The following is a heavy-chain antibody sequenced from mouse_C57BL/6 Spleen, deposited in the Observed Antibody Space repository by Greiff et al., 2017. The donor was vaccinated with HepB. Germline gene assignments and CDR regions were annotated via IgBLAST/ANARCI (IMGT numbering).Heavy chain of an antibody. Sequence: EVQLQESGPGLVKPSQSLSLTCSVTGYSITSGYYWNWIRQFPGNKLEWMGYISYDGSNNYNPSLKNRISITRDTSKNQFFLKLNSVTTEDTATYYGAREVLRRFDYWGQGTTLTVSS. V-gene: IGHV3-6*01. CDR1: GYSITSGYY. CDR3: AREVLRRFDY. CDR2: ISYDGSN. J-gene: IGHJ2*01. D-gene: IGHD1-1*01.